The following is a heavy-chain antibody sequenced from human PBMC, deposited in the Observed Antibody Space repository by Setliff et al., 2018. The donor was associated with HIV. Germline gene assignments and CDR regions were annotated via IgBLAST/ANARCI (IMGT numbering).Heavy chain of an antibody. CDR1: GGSISSGTFY. D-gene: IGHD3-16*01. CDR3: ARVSFHRGGGLTPSFED. Sequence: NPSETLSLTCTVSGGSISSGTFYWSWIRHRPGKGLEWIGYIYNSGTASANYNPSLRSRVRIALDTSKNHFSLILRSVTVADRAVYYCARVSFHRGGGLTPSFEDWGQGTLVTVSS. J-gene: IGHJ4*02. CDR2: IYNSGTASA. V-gene: IGHV4-31*03.